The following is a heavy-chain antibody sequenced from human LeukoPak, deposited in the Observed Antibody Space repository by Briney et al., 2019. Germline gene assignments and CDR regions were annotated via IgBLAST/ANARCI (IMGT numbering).Heavy chain of an antibody. D-gene: IGHD3-22*01. Sequence: GGSLRLSCAASGFTFGSYAMTWVRQAPGKGLEWVSAISGRGGSTYYADSVEGRFTISRDNSKNTLYLQMNSLRAEDTAVYYCAKDPYYESSGYYSDYWGQGTLVTVSS. J-gene: IGHJ4*02. CDR2: ISGRGGST. CDR1: GFTFGSYA. CDR3: AKDPYYESSGYYSDY. V-gene: IGHV3-23*01.